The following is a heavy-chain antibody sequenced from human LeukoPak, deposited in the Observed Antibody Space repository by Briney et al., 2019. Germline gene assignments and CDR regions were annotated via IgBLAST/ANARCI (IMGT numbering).Heavy chain of an antibody. D-gene: IGHD3-16*02. CDR2: IYYSGST. CDR1: GGSFSGYY. Sequence: PSETLSLTCAVYGGSFSGYYWSWIRQPPGKGLEWIGYIYYSGSTNYNPSLKSRVTISVDTSKNQFSLKLSSVTAADTAVYYCARVFRGELSYYFDYWGQGTLVTVSS. J-gene: IGHJ4*02. CDR3: ARVFRGELSYYFDY. V-gene: IGHV4-59*01.